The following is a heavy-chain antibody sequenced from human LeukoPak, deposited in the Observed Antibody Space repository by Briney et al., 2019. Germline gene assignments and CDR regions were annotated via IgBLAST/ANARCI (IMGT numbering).Heavy chain of an antibody. V-gene: IGHV5-51*01. CDR2: IYPGGSDA. J-gene: IGHJ5*02. CDR3: ARLPGGSSGVVPAAPNNKDNWFDP. CDR1: GYSFPSLW. Sequence: GESLKISCQIFGYSFPSLWVGWVRQRPGQGLEWVGTIYPGGSDARYSPSFQGLVTISADKSISTAYLQWSSLKASDTAMYYCARLPGGSSGVVPAAPNNKDNWFDPWGQGTLVTVSS. D-gene: IGHD2-2*01.